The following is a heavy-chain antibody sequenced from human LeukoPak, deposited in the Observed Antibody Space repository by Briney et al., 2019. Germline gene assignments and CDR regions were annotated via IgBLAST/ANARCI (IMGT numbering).Heavy chain of an antibody. CDR3: ARVGRGYSFEVYYFDY. V-gene: IGHV3-30*04. CDR1: GFTFSSSA. J-gene: IGHJ4*02. Sequence: GGSLTLSCSASGFTFSSSAMSWLRQAQGKGLEWVSNLSYDGSNKYYADHVKGRFTICRDNSENTLFLQMISLRAEDTAVYFCARVGRGYSFEVYYFDYWGQGTLVTVSS. D-gene: IGHD5-18*01. CDR2: LSYDGSNK.